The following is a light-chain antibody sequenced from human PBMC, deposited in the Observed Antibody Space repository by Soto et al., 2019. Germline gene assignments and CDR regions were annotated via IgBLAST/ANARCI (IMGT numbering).Light chain of an antibody. CDR3: QQYGSSPLFT. CDR2: GAS. CDR1: QSVSSSY. Sequence: EIVLTQSPGTLSLSPGERATLSCRASQSVSSSYLAWYQQKPGQAPRLLIYGASSRATGIPDRFSGSGSGTDFTLNISRLEPEDFAVYYCQQYGSSPLFTFGPGTKVHIK. V-gene: IGKV3-20*01. J-gene: IGKJ3*01.